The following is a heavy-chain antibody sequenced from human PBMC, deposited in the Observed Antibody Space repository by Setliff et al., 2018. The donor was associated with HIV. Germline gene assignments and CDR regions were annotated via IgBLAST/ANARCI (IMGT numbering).Heavy chain of an antibody. CDR1: GFIFSSYE. Sequence: GGSLRLSCAASGFIFSSYEMNWVRQAPGKGLEWVSYISSSGSPIHYADSVKGRFTISRDNAKNSLYLQMNSLRAEDTAVYYCARNLYYYDNSGSGWFDPWGQGTLVTVSS. J-gene: IGHJ5*02. D-gene: IGHD3-22*01. V-gene: IGHV3-48*03. CDR2: ISSSGSPI. CDR3: ARNLYYYDNSGSGWFDP.